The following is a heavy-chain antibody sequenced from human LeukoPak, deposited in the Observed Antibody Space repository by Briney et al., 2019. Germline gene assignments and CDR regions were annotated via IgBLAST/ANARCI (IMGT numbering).Heavy chain of an antibody. CDR1: GFIFSSYG. CDR3: ARDLATDIVVVPVAGVV. V-gene: IGHV3-33*01. D-gene: IGHD2-2*01. Sequence: PGRSLRLSCAASGFIFSSYGMHWVRQAPGKGLEWVSVIWYDGSNRYYADSVKGRFTISRDNSKNTLYLQMNSLRAEDTAVYYCARDLATDIVVVPVAGVVWGQGTTVTVSS. CDR2: IWYDGSNR. J-gene: IGHJ6*02.